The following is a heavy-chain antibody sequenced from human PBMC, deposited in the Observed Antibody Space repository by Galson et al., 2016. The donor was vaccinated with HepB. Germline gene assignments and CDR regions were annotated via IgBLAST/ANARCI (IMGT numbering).Heavy chain of an antibody. CDR1: GFSFSSYG. CDR2: ILFDASNE. Sequence: SLRLSCAASGFSFSSYGMHWVRQAPGKGMEWVGVILFDASNEFYADSVKGRITISRDSSKNTLYLQADSLTTEDSAVYYCAKDTRSYGLDWKFDLWGRGTLVTVSS. D-gene: IGHD5-18*01. V-gene: IGHV3-30*18. CDR3: AKDTRSYGLDWKFDL. J-gene: IGHJ2*01.